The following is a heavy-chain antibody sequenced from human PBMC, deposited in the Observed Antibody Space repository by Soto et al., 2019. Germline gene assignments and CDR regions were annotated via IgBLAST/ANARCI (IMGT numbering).Heavy chain of an antibody. CDR3: ARYSGNDWYSSSYYFDY. Sequence: GGSLRLSCAASGFTFSSYWMSWVRQAPGQGLEWVANIKQDGSEKYYVDSVKGRFTISRDNAKNSLYLQMNSLRAEDTAVYYCARYSGNDWYSSSYYFDYWGHGTLVTVSS. CDR1: GFTFSSYW. D-gene: IGHD6-6*01. V-gene: IGHV3-7*01. CDR2: IKQDGSEK. J-gene: IGHJ4*01.